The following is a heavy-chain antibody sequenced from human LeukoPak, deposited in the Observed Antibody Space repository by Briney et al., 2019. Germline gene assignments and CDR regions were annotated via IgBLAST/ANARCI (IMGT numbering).Heavy chain of an antibody. CDR3: ARVYSKRYYYYGMDV. V-gene: IGHV1-18*01. CDR1: GYTFTSYG. J-gene: IGHJ6*02. CDR2: ISAYNGNT. D-gene: IGHD4-11*01. Sequence: ASVKVSCKASGYTFTSYGISWVRQAPGRGLEWMGWISAYNGNTNYAQKLQGRVTMTTDTSTSTAYMELRSLRSDDTAVYYCARVYSKRYYYYGMDVWGQGTTVTVSS.